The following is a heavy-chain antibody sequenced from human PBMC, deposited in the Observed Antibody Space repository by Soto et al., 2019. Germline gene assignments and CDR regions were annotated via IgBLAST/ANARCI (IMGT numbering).Heavy chain of an antibody. CDR3: AHSHYDSSCYWEDAFDI. D-gene: IGHD3-22*01. CDR1: GFSLSTSGVG. CDR2: IYWDDDK. Sequence: QITLKESGPTLVKPTQTLTLTCTFSGFSLSTSGVGVGWIRQPPGKALEWLALIYWDDDKRYSPSLKSRLTITKDTSKNQVVLTMTNMDPVDTATYYCAHSHYDSSCYWEDAFDIWGQGTMVTVSS. J-gene: IGHJ3*02. V-gene: IGHV2-5*02.